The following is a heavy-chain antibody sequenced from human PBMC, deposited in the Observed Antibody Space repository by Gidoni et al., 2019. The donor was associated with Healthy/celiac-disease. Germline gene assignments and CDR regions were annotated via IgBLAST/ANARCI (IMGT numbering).Heavy chain of an antibody. CDR3: ARELVVVTATIRVRWFDP. J-gene: IGHJ5*02. CDR2: IYSGGST. V-gene: IGHV3-53*01. Sequence: APRKGLEWVSVIYSGGSTYYADSVKGRFTISRDNSKNTLYLQMNSLRAEDTAVYYCARELVVVTATIRVRWFDPWGQGTLVTVSS. D-gene: IGHD2-21*02.